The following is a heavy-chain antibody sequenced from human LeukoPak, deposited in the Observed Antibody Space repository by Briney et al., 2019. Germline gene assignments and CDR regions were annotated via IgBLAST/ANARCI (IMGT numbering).Heavy chain of an antibody. J-gene: IGHJ3*02. CDR1: GYTFTGYY. Sequence: ASVKVSCKASGYTFTGYYMHWVRQAPGQGLEWMGWINPNSGGTNYAQKFQGRVTMTRDTSISTAYMELSRLRPDDTAVYYCARWGGIVVVPAATPAFDIWGQGTMVTVSS. CDR2: INPNSGGT. CDR3: ARWGGIVVVPAATPAFDI. V-gene: IGHV1-2*02. D-gene: IGHD2-2*01.